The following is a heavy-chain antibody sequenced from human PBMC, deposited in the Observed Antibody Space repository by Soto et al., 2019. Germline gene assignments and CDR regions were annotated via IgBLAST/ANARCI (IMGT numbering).Heavy chain of an antibody. CDR1: AFTFSDYY. D-gene: IGHD6-19*01. CDR3: ARVRTSNVWYSSGWYGMDV. Sequence: QVQLVESGGGLVKPGGSLRLACAASAFTFSDYYMSWIRQAPGKGLEWVSSISSSSSYIYYADSVKGRFTISRDNANNSLYQQMHSLRAEDTAVYYCARVRTSNVWYSSGWYGMDVWGQGTTVTVSS. J-gene: IGHJ6*02. CDR2: ISSSSSYI. V-gene: IGHV3-11*06.